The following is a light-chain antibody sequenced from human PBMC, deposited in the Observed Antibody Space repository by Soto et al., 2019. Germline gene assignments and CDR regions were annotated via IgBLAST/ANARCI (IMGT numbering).Light chain of an antibody. CDR1: KIGSEN. J-gene: IGLJ1*01. CDR3: QVWDRSTASYV. Sequence: SYELTQPLSVSVALGQTARITCGGNKIGSENVYWYQQRPGQAPVLVIQTDSNRPSGIPERFSGSNSGSTATLTISEAQAGDEADYYCQVWDRSTASYVFGSGTKVTVL. CDR2: TDS. V-gene: IGLV3-9*01.